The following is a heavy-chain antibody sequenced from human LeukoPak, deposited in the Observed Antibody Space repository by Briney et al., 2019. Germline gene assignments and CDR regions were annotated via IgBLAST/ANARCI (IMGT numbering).Heavy chain of an antibody. CDR1: GGTFSSYA. Sequence: SVKVSCKASGGTFSSYAISWVRQAPGQGLEWMGGIIPIFDTANYAQKFQGRVTITADESTSTAYMELSSLRSEDTAVYYCARVDGGNSGAYFDYWGQGTLVTVSS. V-gene: IGHV1-69*13. J-gene: IGHJ4*02. D-gene: IGHD4-23*01. CDR2: IIPIFDTA. CDR3: ARVDGGNSGAYFDY.